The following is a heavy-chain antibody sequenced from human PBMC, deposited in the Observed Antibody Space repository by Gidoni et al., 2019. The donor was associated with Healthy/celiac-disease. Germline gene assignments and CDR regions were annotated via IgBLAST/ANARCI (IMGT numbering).Heavy chain of an antibody. J-gene: IGHJ3*02. Sequence: QVQLQESGPGLVKPSETLSLTCTVSGGSISSYYWSWIRQPPGKGLEWIGYIYYSGSTNYNPSLKSRVTISVDTSKNQFSLKLSSVTAADTAVYYCARVVGYYDSSGYYDAFDIWGQGTMVTVSS. CDR1: GGSISSYY. V-gene: IGHV4-59*01. CDR2: IYYSGST. D-gene: IGHD3-22*01. CDR3: ARVVGYYDSSGYYDAFDI.